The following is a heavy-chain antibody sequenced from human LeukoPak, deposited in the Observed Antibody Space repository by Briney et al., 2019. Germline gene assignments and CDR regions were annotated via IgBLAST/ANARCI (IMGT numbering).Heavy chain of an antibody. V-gene: IGHV4-4*02. CDR3: ARGSAAGTPSWFDY. Sequence: PSGTLSFTCAVSGGSISSSNWWSWVRQPPGKGLEWIGEIYHSGSTNYNPSLKSRVTISVDKSKNQFPLKLSSVTAADTAVYYCARGSAAGTPSWFDYWRQGTLVSDSS. J-gene: IGHJ4*02. D-gene: IGHD6-13*01. CDR2: IYHSGST. CDR1: GGSISSSNW.